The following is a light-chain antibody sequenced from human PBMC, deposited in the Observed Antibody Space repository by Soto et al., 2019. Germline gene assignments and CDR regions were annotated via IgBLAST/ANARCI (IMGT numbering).Light chain of an antibody. V-gene: IGKV3-20*01. J-gene: IGKJ1*01. CDR2: GAS. Sequence: EIVLTQSPGTLSLSPRERATLSCRASQSVSHNYLAWYQQKPGQAHRLLIYGASNRATGIPDRFSGSGSGTDFTLTISRLEPEDFAVYFCQQYVTAPRTFGQGTKVDIK. CDR3: QQYVTAPRT. CDR1: QSVSHNY.